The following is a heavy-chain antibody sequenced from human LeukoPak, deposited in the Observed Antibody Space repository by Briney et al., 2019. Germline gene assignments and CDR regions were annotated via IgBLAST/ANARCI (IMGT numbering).Heavy chain of an antibody. J-gene: IGHJ3*01. D-gene: IGHD1-1*01. CDR2: VSPDTTGT. CDR3: VRNKNTGHDPYDALDV. V-gene: IGHV1-2*02. CDR1: GYAFTVYY. Sequence: ASGKLTCTASGYAFTVYYFSLECHAPGPGIGWMGWVSPDTTGTTLGQAFQDRVAVTWDASSAIVSLELRILRFDATAAYHCVRNKNTGHDPYDALDVWGQGTMVTVSS.